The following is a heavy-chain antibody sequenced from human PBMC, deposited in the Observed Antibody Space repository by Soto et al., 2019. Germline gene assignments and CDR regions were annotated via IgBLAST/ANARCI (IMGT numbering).Heavy chain of an antibody. CDR1: GFTFSSYG. V-gene: IGHV3-30*18. CDR2: ISYDGSNK. D-gene: IGHD5-18*01. CDR3: AKGRGARYSYGYLPPESHYGMDV. Sequence: PGGSLRLSCAASGFTFSSYGMHWVRQVPGKGLEWVAVISYDGSNKYYADSVKGRFTISRDNSKNTLYLQMNSLRAEDTAVYYCAKGRGARYSYGYLPPESHYGMDVWGQGTTVTVSS. J-gene: IGHJ6*02.